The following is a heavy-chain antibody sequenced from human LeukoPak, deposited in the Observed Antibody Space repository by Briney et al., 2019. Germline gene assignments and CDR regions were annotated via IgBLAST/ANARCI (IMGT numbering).Heavy chain of an antibody. V-gene: IGHV3-33*06. CDR3: AKAFEYYESSGNFPYFDY. D-gene: IGHD3-22*01. CDR2: IWYDGSNN. CDR1: GFTFSSYG. J-gene: IGHJ4*02. Sequence: PGGSLRLSCAASGFTFSSYGMHWVRQAPGKGLAWVAVIWYDGSNNYYADSVKGRFTISRDNSKNTLYLQMNSLRAEDTAVYYCAKAFEYYESSGNFPYFDYWGQGTLVTVSS.